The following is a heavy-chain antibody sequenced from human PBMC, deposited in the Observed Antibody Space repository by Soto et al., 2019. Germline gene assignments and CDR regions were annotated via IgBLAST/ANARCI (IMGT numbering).Heavy chain of an antibody. Sequence: GGSLRLSCAASGFTLSGYAMDWVRQVPGKGLEYVSGISSNGVGTYYANSVQGRFTISRDNSKNTVYLQMGSLRPEDMAVYYCARRARPDFYYMDVWGKGTTVTV. CDR3: ARRARPDFYYMDV. J-gene: IGHJ6*03. D-gene: IGHD6-6*01. CDR2: ISSNGVGT. CDR1: GFTLSGYA. V-gene: IGHV3-64*01.